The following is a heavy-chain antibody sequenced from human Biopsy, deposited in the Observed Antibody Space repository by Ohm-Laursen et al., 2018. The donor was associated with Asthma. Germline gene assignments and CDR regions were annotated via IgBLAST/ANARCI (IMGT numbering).Heavy chain of an antibody. J-gene: IGHJ6*02. D-gene: IGHD3-10*01. CDR1: GFTFGNFW. Sequence: SLRLSCAATGFTFGNFWMSWGRQTPGKGLEWVATINGGGSQKSYVDSVTGRFTISRDNSKNTVYLQMNSLRVEDTAVYYCAREVVWFRELGGLDVWGHGTTVTVS. V-gene: IGHV3-7*01. CDR2: INGGGSQK. CDR3: AREVVWFRELGGLDV.